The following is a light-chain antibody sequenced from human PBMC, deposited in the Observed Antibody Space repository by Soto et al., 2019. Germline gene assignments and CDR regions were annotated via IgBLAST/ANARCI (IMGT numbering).Light chain of an antibody. CDR2: GAS. Sequence: EIVMTQSPATLSVSPGERATLSCRASQSVSSNLAWYQQRPGQAPRILIYGASTRATGIPARFNGSRSGTEFTLSISSLQSEEFAVYHCQQYENWPLTFGGGTKVEIK. V-gene: IGKV3-15*01. CDR3: QQYENWPLT. CDR1: QSVSSN. J-gene: IGKJ4*01.